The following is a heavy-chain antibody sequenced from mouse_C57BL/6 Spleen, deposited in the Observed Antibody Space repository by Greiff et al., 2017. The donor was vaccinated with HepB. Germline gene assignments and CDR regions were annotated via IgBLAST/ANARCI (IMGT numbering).Heavy chain of an antibody. V-gene: IGHV5-9*01. CDR1: GFTFSSYT. Sequence: EVQLVESGGGLVKPGGSLKLSCAASGFTFSSYTMSWVRQTPEKRLEWVATISGGGGNTYYPDSVKGRFTISRDNAKNTLYLQMSSLRSEDTALYYCARLGGHYYAMDYWGQGTSVTVSS. J-gene: IGHJ4*01. CDR3: ARLGGHYYAMDY. CDR2: ISGGGGNT. D-gene: IGHD3-3*01.